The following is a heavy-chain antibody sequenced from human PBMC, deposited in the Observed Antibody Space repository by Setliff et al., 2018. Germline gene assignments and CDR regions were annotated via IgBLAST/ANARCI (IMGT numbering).Heavy chain of an antibody. V-gene: IGHV1-46*01. CDR2: INPSGGST. D-gene: IGHD2-15*01. CDR1: GYTFTSYY. CDR3: AREAKRNVVVVVAATPVY. Sequence: ASLKVSCKASGYTFTSYYMHWVRQAPGQGLEWMGIINPSGGSTSYAQKFQGRVTMTRDTSTSTVYMELSSLRSEDTAVYYCAREAKRNVVVVVAATPVYWGQGTLVTSPQ. J-gene: IGHJ4*02.